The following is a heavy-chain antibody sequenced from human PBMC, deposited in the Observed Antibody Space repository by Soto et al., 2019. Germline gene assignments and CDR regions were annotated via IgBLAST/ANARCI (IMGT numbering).Heavy chain of an antibody. J-gene: IGHJ3*02. CDR2: IYYSGST. CDR1: GGSVSSGSYY. CDR3: AGGDHCGGFLGDAFDI. Sequence: QVQLQESGPGLVKPSETLSLTCTVSGGSVSSGSYYWSWIRQPPGKGLEWIGYIYYSGSTNYNPYLKSRVTISVDPSKNQFSLMPGSVTPAATAVYYCAGGDHCGGFLGDAFDIWGQGTMVTVSS. V-gene: IGHV4-61*01. D-gene: IGHD2-21*01.